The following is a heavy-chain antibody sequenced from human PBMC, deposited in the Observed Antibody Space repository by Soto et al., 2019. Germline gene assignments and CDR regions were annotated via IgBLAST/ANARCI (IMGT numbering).Heavy chain of an antibody. CDR3: AKLYWNPRYFDY. D-gene: IGHD1-1*01. Sequence: GGSLRLSCVASGFTFTNVAMTWVRQAPGKGLEWVSSITDGGGSTDYADSVKGRFTISRDNSKSTLYLQMNNLRADDTAVYYCAKLYWNPRYFDYWGQGARVTVSS. CDR1: GFTFTNVA. CDR2: ITDGGGST. J-gene: IGHJ4*02. V-gene: IGHV3-23*01.